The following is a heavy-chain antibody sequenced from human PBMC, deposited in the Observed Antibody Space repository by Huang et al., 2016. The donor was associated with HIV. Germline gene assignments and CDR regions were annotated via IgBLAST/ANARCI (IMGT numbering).Heavy chain of an antibody. J-gene: IGHJ5*02. V-gene: IGHV3-74*01. CDR2: INSDGTYI. D-gene: IGHD3-9*01. CDR1: GFTFLDCW. CDR3: AVGGRTASYFHFDP. Sequence: EVRFQESGGGQVQPGGSLKLSCVASGFTFLDCWVHWARQVPGAGWVWVARINSDGTYIDYADSVRGRFVVSRNNARDILSLEMSSLGPEDTGVYFCAVGGRTASYFHFDPRGQGIPVIV.